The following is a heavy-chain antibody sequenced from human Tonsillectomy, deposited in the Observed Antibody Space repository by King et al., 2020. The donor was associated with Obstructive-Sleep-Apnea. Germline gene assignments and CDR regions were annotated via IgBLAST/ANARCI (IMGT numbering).Heavy chain of an antibody. Sequence: VQLVESGGGVVQPGRSLRLSCAASGFTFSHYAVHWVRQAPGKGLDWVAVISYDGSNKYYADSVKGRFTISRDISKSTLFLQMNSLRVEDTAVYYCARGRLVGAMDYWGQGTLAT. J-gene: IGHJ4*02. V-gene: IGHV3-30*04. CDR3: ARGRLVGAMDY. CDR1: GFTFSHYA. CDR2: ISYDGSNK. D-gene: IGHD1-26*01.